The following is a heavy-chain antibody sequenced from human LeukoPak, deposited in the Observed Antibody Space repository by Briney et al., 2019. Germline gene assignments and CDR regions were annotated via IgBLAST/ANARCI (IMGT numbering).Heavy chain of an antibody. CDR3: AREARGMERTLDY. Sequence: PSETLSLTCTVSGGSISSSSYYWGWIRQPPGKGLEWIGYIYYSGSTNYNPSLKSRVTISVDTSKNQFSLKLTSVTAADTAVYYCAREARGMERTLDYWGLGTLVTVSS. D-gene: IGHD1-1*01. J-gene: IGHJ4*02. CDR1: GGSISSSSYY. CDR2: IYYSGST. V-gene: IGHV4-61*01.